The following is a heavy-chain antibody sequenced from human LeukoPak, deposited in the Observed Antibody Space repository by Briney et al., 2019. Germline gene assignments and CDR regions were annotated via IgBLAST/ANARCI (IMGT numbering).Heavy chain of an antibody. D-gene: IGHD3-22*01. CDR1: GFTFSSYG. V-gene: IGHV3-30*18. J-gene: IGHJ4*02. Sequence: PGRSLRLSCAASGFTFSSYGMPWVRQAPGKGLEWVAVISYDGSNKYYADSVKGRFTISRDNSKNTLYLQMNSLRAEDTAVYYCAKADNTNYYDSTGLDYWGQGTLVTVSS. CDR3: AKADNTNYYDSTGLDY. CDR2: ISYDGSNK.